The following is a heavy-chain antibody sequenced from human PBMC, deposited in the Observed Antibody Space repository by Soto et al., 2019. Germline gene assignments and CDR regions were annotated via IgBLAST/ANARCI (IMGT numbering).Heavy chain of an antibody. CDR3: ARDQDINENWFDP. Sequence: SETLSLTCTVSGGSISSGGYYWSWIRQHPGKGLEWIGYIYYSGSTYYNPSLKSRVTISVDTSKNQFSLKLSSVTAADTAVYYCARDQDINENWFDPWGQGTLVTVSS. D-gene: IGHD5-12*01. CDR1: GGSISSGGYY. V-gene: IGHV4-31*03. J-gene: IGHJ5*02. CDR2: IYYSGST.